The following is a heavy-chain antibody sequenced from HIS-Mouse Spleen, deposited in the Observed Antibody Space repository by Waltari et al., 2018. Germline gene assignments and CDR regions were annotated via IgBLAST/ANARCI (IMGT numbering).Heavy chain of an antibody. CDR3: ARDYGDNWFDP. CDR2: IYYSVST. Sequence: QLQLQESGPGLVKPSETLSLTCTVSGGSISSSSYYWGWIRQPPGKGLEWIGSIYYSVSTYYNPSLKSRVTISVDTSKNQFSLKLSSVTAADTAVYYCARDYGDNWFDPWGQGTLVTVSS. D-gene: IGHD4-17*01. J-gene: IGHJ5*02. V-gene: IGHV4-39*07. CDR1: GGSISSSSYY.